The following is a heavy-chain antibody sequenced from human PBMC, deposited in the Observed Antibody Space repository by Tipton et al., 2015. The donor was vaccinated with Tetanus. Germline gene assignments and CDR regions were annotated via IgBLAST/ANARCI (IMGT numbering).Heavy chain of an antibody. CDR3: ARDQGGGRVVRLNWFDP. J-gene: IGHJ5*02. CDR1: GASFSSGGYF. Sequence: TLSLTCTVSGASFSSGGYFWNWIRQHPGKGPEWIGYIYYSGDTFYNPSLKSRVSMSVDTSKNQFSLSLRSVTAADTAVYYCARDQGGGRVVRLNWFDPWGQGTLVTVSS. D-gene: IGHD6-6*01. CDR2: IYYSGDT. V-gene: IGHV4-31*03.